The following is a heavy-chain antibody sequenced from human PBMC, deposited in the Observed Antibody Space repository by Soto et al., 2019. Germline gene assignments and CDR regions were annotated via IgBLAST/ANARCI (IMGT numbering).Heavy chain of an antibody. CDR2: IYYSGST. J-gene: IGHJ3*02. Sequence: QVQLQESGPGLLKPSETLSLTCTVSGDSVSNGYFYWSWIRQPPGKGLEWIGNIYYSGSTTYNPSPKSRVTISLDKSKNQFSRRLSSVTAAETAVYYGARDVWARSGIVGVTGTFDIWGQGTVVTVSS. V-gene: IGHV4-61*01. CDR1: GDSVSNGYFY. CDR3: ARDVWARSGIVGVTGTFDI. D-gene: IGHD1-26*01.